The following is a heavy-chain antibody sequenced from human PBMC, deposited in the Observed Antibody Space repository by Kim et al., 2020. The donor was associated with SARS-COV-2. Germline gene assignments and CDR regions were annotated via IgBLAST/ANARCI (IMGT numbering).Heavy chain of an antibody. CDR1: GYSFASYW. V-gene: IGHV5-10-1*01. CDR3: ARYLDGLDWEGGGNIFDY. Sequence: GESLKISCKGSGYSFASYWISWVRQMPGKGLEWMGRIDPSDSYTNYSPSFQGHVTISADKSISTAYLQWSSLKASDTAMYYCARYLDGLDWEGGGNIFDYWGQGTLVTVSS. D-gene: IGHD3-3*01. CDR2: IDPSDSYT. J-gene: IGHJ4*02.